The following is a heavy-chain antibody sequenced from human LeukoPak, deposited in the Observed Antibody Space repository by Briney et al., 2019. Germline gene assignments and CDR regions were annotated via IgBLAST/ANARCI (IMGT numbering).Heavy chain of an antibody. J-gene: IGHJ6*02. CDR2: IYPGDSDT. D-gene: IGHD2-21*02. V-gene: IGHV5-51*01. CDR1: GYSFTSYW. CDR3: ARHLYCGGDCPRGDYGMDV. Sequence: GESLKISCKGSGYSFTSYWIGWVRQMPGKGLEWMGMIYPGDSDTRYSPSFQGQVTISADKSISTAYLQWSSLKASDTAMYYCARHLYCGGDCPRGDYGMDVWGQGTTVTVSS.